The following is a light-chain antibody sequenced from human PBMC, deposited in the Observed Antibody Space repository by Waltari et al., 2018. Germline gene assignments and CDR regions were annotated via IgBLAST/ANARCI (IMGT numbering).Light chain of an antibody. Sequence: DIQMTQSPSTLSASVGDRVTITCRASQSVTRYLAWYQQKPGKAPKVLIWDVSSLERGVPSRFIGSGSGTEFTLTISSLQPDDFATYYCQQYDRYSAWTFGQGTKVEIK. CDR2: DVS. V-gene: IGKV1-5*01. J-gene: IGKJ1*01. CDR1: QSVTRY. CDR3: QQYDRYSAWT.